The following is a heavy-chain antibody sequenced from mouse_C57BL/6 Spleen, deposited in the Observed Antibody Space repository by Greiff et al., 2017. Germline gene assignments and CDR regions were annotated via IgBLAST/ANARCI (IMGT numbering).Heavy chain of an antibody. CDR1: GYTFTDYY. CDR2: LNPYNGGT. D-gene: IGHD3-2*02. Sequence: VQLKESGPVLVKPGASVKMSCKASGYTFTDYYMNWVKQSHGKSLEWIGVLNPYNGGTSYNQKFKGKATLTVDKSSSTAYMELNSLTAEDSAVYCCARDISGSRAYYFDYWGQGTTLTGSS. J-gene: IGHJ2*01. V-gene: IGHV1-19*01. CDR3: ARDISGSRAYYFDY.